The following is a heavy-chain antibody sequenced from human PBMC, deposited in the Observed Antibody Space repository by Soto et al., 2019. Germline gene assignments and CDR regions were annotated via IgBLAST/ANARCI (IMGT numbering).Heavy chain of an antibody. D-gene: IGHD3-9*01. CDR3: ARHEASGDYDILTGYLWFDP. CDR1: GGSISSGDYY. J-gene: IGHJ5*02. Sequence: PSETLSLTCTVSGGSISSGDYYWSWIRQPPGKGLEWIGYIYYSGSTNYNPSLKSRVTISVDTSKNQFSLKLSSVTAADTAVYYCARHEASGDYDILTGYLWFDPWGQGTLVTVSS. V-gene: IGHV4-61*08. CDR2: IYYSGST.